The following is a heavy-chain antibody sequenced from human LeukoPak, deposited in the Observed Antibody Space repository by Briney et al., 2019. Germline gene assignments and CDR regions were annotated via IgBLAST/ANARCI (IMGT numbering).Heavy chain of an antibody. CDR3: ARHSKWLAPD. Sequence: GGSLRLSCAASGFTFSGYWMHWVRQAPGKGLVWVSRIKSDGSSTTYADSVKGRFTVSRDNAKNTLYLQMNSLRAEDTATYYCARHSKWLAPDWGQGTPVTVSS. J-gene: IGHJ4*02. V-gene: IGHV3-74*03. CDR1: GFTFSGYW. CDR2: IKSDGSST. D-gene: IGHD6-19*01.